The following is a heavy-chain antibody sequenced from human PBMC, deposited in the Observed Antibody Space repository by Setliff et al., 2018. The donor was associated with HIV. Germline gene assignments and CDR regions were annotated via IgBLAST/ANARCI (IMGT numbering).Heavy chain of an antibody. D-gene: IGHD3-3*01. J-gene: IGHJ3*02. CDR3: ARVYDFWSGKYAFDI. V-gene: IGHV4-59*11. CDR1: GGSISSHY. Sequence: TSETLSLTCTVSGGSISSHYWSWIRQPPGKGLEWIGYMYYSGSTNYNPSLKSRVSISVDTSKNQFSLKLSSVSAADTAVYYCARVYDFWSGKYAFDIWGQGTMVTVSS. CDR2: MYYSGST.